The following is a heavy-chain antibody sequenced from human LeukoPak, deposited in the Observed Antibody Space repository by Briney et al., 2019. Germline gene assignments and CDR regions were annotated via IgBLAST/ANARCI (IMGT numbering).Heavy chain of an antibody. CDR2: INPNSGGT. D-gene: IGHD6-6*01. CDR3: ATADSTTGAARPDYYYYMDV. J-gene: IGHJ6*03. CDR1: GYTFTGYY. V-gene: IGHV1-2*02. Sequence: ASVKVSCKASGYTFTGYYMHWVRQAPGQGLEWMGWINPNSGGTNYAQKFQGRVTMTRDTSISTAYMELSRLRSDDTAVYYCATADSTTGAARPDYYYYMDVWGKGTTVTVSS.